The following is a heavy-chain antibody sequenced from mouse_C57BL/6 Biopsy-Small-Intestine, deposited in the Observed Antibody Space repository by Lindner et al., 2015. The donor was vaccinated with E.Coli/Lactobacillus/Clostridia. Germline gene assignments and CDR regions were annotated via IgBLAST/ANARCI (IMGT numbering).Heavy chain of an antibody. D-gene: IGHD4-1*01. Sequence: VQLQESGPELVKPGASVKISCKASGYSFTGYYMNWVKQSHGNILDWIGYIYPHNGISSYNQKFKGKATLTADKSSSTAYMELRSLTYEDSAVYYCTSLTGTKGYCDYWGQGTTLTVSS. CDR1: GYSFTGYY. CDR2: IYPHNGIS. V-gene: IGHV1-31*01. J-gene: IGHJ2*01. CDR3: TSLTGTKGYCDY.